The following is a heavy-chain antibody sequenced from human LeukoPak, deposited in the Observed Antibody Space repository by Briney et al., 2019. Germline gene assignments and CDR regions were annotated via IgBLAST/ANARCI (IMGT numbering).Heavy chain of an antibody. V-gene: IGHV3-30*04. CDR1: GFTFSSYA. Sequence: GRSLRLSCAASGFTFSSYAMHWVRQAPGKGLEWVAVISYDGSNKYYADSVKGRFTISRDNSKNTLYLQMNSLRAEDTAVYYCARAWYSGSNDAFDIWGQGTMVTVSS. J-gene: IGHJ3*02. CDR2: ISYDGSNK. CDR3: ARAWYSGSNDAFDI. D-gene: IGHD1-26*01.